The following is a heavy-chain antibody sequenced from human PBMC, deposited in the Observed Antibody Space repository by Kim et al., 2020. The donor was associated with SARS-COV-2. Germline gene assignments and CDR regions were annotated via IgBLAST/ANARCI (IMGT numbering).Heavy chain of an antibody. D-gene: IGHD3-10*01. V-gene: IGHV3-74*01. CDR2: ST. Sequence: STGYADSVKGRFTITRDTAKNTLYLQMNSLRLEDTAVYYCARGYGSGTNYWGQGTLVTVST. CDR3: ARGYGSGTNY. J-gene: IGHJ4*02.